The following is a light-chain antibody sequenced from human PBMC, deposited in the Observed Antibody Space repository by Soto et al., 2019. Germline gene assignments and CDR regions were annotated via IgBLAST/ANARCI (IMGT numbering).Light chain of an antibody. Sequence: QSALTQPVSVSGSPGQSITISCTGTSSDVGGYNYVSWYQQHPGKAPKLMIYDVSNRPSGVSNRFSGSKSGNTASLSISGLQPEDEADYYCSSYTSSSTLYVVFGGGTKLTVL. CDR3: SSYTSSSTLYVV. J-gene: IGLJ2*01. CDR1: SSDVGGYNY. CDR2: DVS. V-gene: IGLV2-14*01.